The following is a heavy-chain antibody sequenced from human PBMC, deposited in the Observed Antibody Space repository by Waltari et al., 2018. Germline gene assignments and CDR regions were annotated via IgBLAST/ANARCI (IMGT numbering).Heavy chain of an antibody. CDR3: ARVKLQRYCSSTSCYQGAFDI. D-gene: IGHD2-2*01. Sequence: QVQLVQSGAEVKKPGSSVKVSCKASGGTFSSYAISWVRQAPGQGLEWKGGIIPVFGTANYEQKFQGRVTITADESTSTAYMELSSLRSEDTAVYYCARVKLQRYCSSTSCYQGAFDIWGQGTMVTVSS. CDR2: IIPVFGTA. V-gene: IGHV1-69*01. CDR1: GGTFSSYA. J-gene: IGHJ3*02.